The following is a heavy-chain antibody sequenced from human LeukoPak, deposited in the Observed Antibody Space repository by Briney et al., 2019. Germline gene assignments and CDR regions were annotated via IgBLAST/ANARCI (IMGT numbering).Heavy chain of an antibody. J-gene: IGHJ4*02. V-gene: IGHV3-53*01. CDR2: IYSGGST. Sequence: PGGSLRLSCAATGFSVRSYYMSWVRQAPGKGLEWVSVIYSGGSTYYADSVKGRFTIPRDNSKNTLYLQMNSLRAEDTAVYYCAREPGVYSLEPYFDYWGQGTLVTVSS. CDR3: AREPGVYSLEPYFDY. CDR1: GFSVRSYY. D-gene: IGHD5-18*01.